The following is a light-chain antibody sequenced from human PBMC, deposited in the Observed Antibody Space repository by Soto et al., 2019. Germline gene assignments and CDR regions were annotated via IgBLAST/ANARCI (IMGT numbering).Light chain of an antibody. J-gene: IGKJ4*01. Sequence: EIVLTQSPATLSLSPGERATLSCRASQSVSGYLAWYQQKPGQAPRLLIHDASNRATGIPARFSGSGSGTDFTLTISSLEPEDFAVYYCQQRGNWPPRVTFGGGTKVEIK. V-gene: IGKV3-11*01. CDR1: QSVSGY. CDR3: QQRGNWPPRVT. CDR2: DAS.